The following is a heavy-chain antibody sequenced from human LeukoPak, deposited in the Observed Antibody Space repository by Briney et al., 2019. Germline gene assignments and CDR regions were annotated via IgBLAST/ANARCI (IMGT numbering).Heavy chain of an antibody. CDR1: GGSFSGYY. Sequence: PSETLSLACAVYGGSFSGYYWSWIRQPPGKGLEWIGEINHSGSTNYNPSLKSRATISVDTSKNQFSLKLSSVTAADTAVYYCARVPMFYYYYYMDVWGKGTTVTVSS. J-gene: IGHJ6*03. CDR2: INHSGST. V-gene: IGHV4-34*01. D-gene: IGHD3-10*02. CDR3: ARVPMFYYYYYMDV.